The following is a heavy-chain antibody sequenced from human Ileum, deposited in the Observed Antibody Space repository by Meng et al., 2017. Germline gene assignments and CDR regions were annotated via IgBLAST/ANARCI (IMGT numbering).Heavy chain of an antibody. V-gene: IGHV4-34*01. Sequence: QVQLPQWVAGLLKPSETLSLTCAVYGGSFSGYYWSWIRQPPGKGLEWIGEINHSGSTNYNPSLKSRVTISVDTSKNQFSLKLSSVTAADTAVYYCARGGGRYGPDFDYWGQGTLVTVSS. CDR1: GGSFSGYY. J-gene: IGHJ4*02. D-gene: IGHD3-16*01. CDR2: INHSGST. CDR3: ARGGGRYGPDFDY.